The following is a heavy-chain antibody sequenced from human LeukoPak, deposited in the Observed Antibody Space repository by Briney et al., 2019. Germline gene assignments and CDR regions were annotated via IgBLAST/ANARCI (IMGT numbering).Heavy chain of an antibody. Sequence: ASVKVSCKASGYTFTSYYMHWVRQAPGQGLEWMGIINPSGGSTSYAQKFQGRVTMTRDTSISTAYMELSRLRSDDTAVYYCARGQWELLSSYYFDYWGQGTLVTVSS. CDR3: ARGQWELLSSYYFDY. V-gene: IGHV1-46*01. D-gene: IGHD1-26*01. J-gene: IGHJ4*02. CDR1: GYTFTSYY. CDR2: INPSGGST.